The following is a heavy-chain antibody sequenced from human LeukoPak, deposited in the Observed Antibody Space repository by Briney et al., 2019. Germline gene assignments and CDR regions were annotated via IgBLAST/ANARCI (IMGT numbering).Heavy chain of an antibody. CDR2: IYYSGST. CDR1: GGSISSSSYY. J-gene: IGHJ4*02. CDR3: ARRGLLDDY. Sequence: SETLSLTCTVSGGSISSSSYYWGWIRRPPGKGLEWIGSIYYSGSTYYNPSLKSRVTISVDTSKNQFSLKLSSVTAADTAVYYCARRGLLDDYWGQGTLVTVSS. V-gene: IGHV4-39*07. D-gene: IGHD2-15*01.